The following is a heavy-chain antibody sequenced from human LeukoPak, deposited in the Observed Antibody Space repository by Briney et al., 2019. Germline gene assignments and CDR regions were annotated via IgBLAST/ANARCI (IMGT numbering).Heavy chain of an antibody. CDR2: IRSKANSYAT. CDR1: GFTFSSYS. CDR3: TRHVFGSDRSESTVVFDY. J-gene: IGHJ4*02. V-gene: IGHV3-73*01. Sequence: GGSLRLSCAASGFTFSSYSMNWVRQASGKGLEWVGRIRSKANSYATAYAASVKGRFTIPRDDSKNTAYLQMNSLKTEDTAVYYCTRHVFGSDRSESTVVFDYWGQGTLVTVSS. D-gene: IGHD4-23*01.